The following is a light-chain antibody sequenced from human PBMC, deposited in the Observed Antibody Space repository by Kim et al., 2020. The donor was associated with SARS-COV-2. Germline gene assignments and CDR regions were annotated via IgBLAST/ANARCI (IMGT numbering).Light chain of an antibody. CDR1: QSINTW. CDR3: QQYKSYAT. J-gene: IGKJ2*01. Sequence: DIQMTQSPSTLSASVGDRVTITCRASQSINTWLAWYQQKPGKAPRLLIYEVSTLQSGVPSRFSGSGSGTEFTLTISSLQPDDFATYYCQQYKSYATFGQGTKLEI. CDR2: EVS. V-gene: IGKV1-5*01.